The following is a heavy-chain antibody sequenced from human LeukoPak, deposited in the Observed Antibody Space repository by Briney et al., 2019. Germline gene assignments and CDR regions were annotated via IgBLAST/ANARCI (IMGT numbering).Heavy chain of an antibody. Sequence: GGSLRLSCAASGFTFSSYWMHWVRQAPGKGLVWVSRINSDGSSTSYADSVKGRFTISRDNAKNTLYRQMNSLRAEDTAVYYCARGDSEKRITGTTFVYYYYYMDVWGKGTTVTVSS. CDR2: INSDGSST. J-gene: IGHJ6*03. D-gene: IGHD1-7*01. V-gene: IGHV3-74*01. CDR3: ARGDSEKRITGTTFVYYYYYMDV. CDR1: GFTFSSYW.